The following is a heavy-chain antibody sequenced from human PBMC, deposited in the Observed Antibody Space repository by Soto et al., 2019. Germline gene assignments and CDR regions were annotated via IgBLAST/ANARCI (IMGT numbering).Heavy chain of an antibody. CDR1: GYTFTNYW. CDR2: IYPGDSDT. CDR3: AASIFYYGMDV. V-gene: IGHV5-51*01. Sequence: GESVNISCKGSGYTFTNYWIGWVRQMPGKGPEWMGIIYPGDSDTKYNPSFQGQVTISADKSITTTYLQWSSLKASDTAIYYCAASIFYYGMDVWGQGTTVTVSS. J-gene: IGHJ6*02.